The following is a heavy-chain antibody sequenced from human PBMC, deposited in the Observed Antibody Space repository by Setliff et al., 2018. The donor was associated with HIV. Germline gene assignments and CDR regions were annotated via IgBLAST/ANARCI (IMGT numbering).Heavy chain of an antibody. D-gene: IGHD3-3*01. Sequence: ASVKVSCKASGYTFTSYYMHWVRQAPGQGLEWMGIINPSSGSTTYAQKFQGRVTMTRDTSINTAFMELNSLRSDDTAVYYCARLFYDYWSGFYSGDYWGQGTLVTVSS. CDR1: GYTFTSYY. V-gene: IGHV1-46*01. CDR2: INPSSGST. J-gene: IGHJ4*02. CDR3: ARLFYDYWSGFYSGDY.